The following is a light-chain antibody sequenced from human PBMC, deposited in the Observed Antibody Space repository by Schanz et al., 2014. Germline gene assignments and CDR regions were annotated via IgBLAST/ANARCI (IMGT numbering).Light chain of an antibody. Sequence: DIQMTQSPSSLSASVGDRVTISCRASQSLSSYLNWYQQKPGKAPKLLIYAASTLQGGVPSRFSGSGYGTDFTLTITSLQPEDFATYYCQQSYRIPNTFGQGTKVEIK. CDR2: AAS. CDR3: QQSYRIPNT. CDR1: QSLSSY. J-gene: IGKJ1*01. V-gene: IGKV1-39*01.